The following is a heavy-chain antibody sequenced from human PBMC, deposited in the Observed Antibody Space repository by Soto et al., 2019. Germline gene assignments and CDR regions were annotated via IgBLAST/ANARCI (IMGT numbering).Heavy chain of an antibody. CDR2: IYHSGST. Sequence: SETLSLTCAVSSGSISSSNWWSWVRQPPGKGLEWIGEIYHSGSTNYNPSPKSRVTISVDKSKNQFSLKLSSVTAADTAVYYCARHYGDYYFDYWGQGTLVTVSS. D-gene: IGHD4-17*01. CDR3: ARHYGDYYFDY. CDR1: SGSISSSNW. J-gene: IGHJ4*02. V-gene: IGHV4-4*02.